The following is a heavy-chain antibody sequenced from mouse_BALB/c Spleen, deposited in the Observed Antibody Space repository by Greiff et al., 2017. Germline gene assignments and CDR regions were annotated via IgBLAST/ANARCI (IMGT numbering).Heavy chain of an antibody. CDR2: INPYNGDT. CDR1: GYSFTGYF. CDR3: ARDGYYDFAY. Sequence: VQLQQSGPELVKPGASVKISCKASGYSFTGYFMNWVMQSHGKSLEWIGRINPYNGDTFYNQKFKGKATLTVDKSSSTAHMELRSLASEDSAVYYCARDGYYDFAYWGQGTLVTVSA. D-gene: IGHD2-3*01. J-gene: IGHJ3*01. V-gene: IGHV1-20*02.